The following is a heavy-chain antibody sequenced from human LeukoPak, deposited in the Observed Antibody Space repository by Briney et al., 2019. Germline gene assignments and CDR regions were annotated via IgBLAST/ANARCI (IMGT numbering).Heavy chain of an antibody. Sequence: SETLSLTCAVYGGSFSGYYWSWIRQPPGKGLEWIGEINHSGSTNYNPSLKSRVTISVDTSKNQFSLKLSSVTAADTAVYYCARLHFGYCSSTSCGYWGQGTLATVSS. J-gene: IGHJ4*02. CDR2: INHSGST. CDR1: GGSFSGYY. V-gene: IGHV4-34*01. D-gene: IGHD2-2*03. CDR3: ARLHFGYCSSTSCGY.